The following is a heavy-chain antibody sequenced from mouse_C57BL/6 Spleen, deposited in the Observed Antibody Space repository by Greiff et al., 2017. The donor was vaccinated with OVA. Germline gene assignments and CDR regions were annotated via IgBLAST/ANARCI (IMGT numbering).Heavy chain of an antibody. Sequence: EVQRVESGGGLVQPGGSLSLSCAASGFTFTDYYMSWVRQPPGKALEWLGFIRNKANGYTTEYSASVKGRFTISRDNSQSILYLQMNALRAEDSATYYCARYRAYYYGSFDYWGQGTTLTVSS. CDR2: IRNKANGYTT. CDR3: ARYRAYYYGSFDY. CDR1: GFTFTDYY. V-gene: IGHV7-3*01. J-gene: IGHJ2*01. D-gene: IGHD1-1*01.